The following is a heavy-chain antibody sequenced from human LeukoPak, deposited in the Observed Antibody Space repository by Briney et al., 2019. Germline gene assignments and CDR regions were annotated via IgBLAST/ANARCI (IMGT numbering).Heavy chain of an antibody. V-gene: IGHV4-59*08. D-gene: IGHD6-13*01. J-gene: IGHJ5*02. CDR3: ARLGIAALGWFDP. CDR1: GGSISSYY. CDR2: IYHSGST. Sequence: SETLSLTCTVSGGSISSYYWSWIRQPPGKGLEWIGSIYHSGSTFYNPSLKSRVTISVDTSKNQFSLKLSSVTAADTAVYYCARLGIAALGWFDPWGQGTLVTVSS.